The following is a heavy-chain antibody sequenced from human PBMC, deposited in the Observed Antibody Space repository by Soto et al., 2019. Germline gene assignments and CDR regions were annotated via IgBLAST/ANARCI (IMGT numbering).Heavy chain of an antibody. J-gene: IGHJ3*02. CDR2: IYSGGST. CDR1: GFTVSSNY. CDR3: ARVPPGGLRVGAFDI. V-gene: IGHV3-66*01. D-gene: IGHD4-17*01. Sequence: GGSLRLSCAASGFTVSSNYMSWVRQAPGKGLEWVSVIYSGGSTYYADSVKGRFTISRDNSKNTLYLQMNSLRAEDTAVYYCARVPPGGLRVGAFDIWGQGTMVTVSS.